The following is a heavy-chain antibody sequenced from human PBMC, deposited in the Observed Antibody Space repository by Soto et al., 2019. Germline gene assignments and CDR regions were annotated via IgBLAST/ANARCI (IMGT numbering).Heavy chain of an antibody. V-gene: IGHV3-66*01. D-gene: IGHD2-15*01. J-gene: IGHJ4*02. CDR2: IYSGDST. Sequence: PGGSLRLSCAASGFTVSSNYMSWVRQAPGRGLEWVSVIYSGDSTYYADSVKGRFTISRDNSKNTLYLQMNSLRDEDTAVYYCAREGSCSGSSCYVERWGQGTLVTVSS. CDR1: GFTVSSNY. CDR3: AREGSCSGSSCYVER.